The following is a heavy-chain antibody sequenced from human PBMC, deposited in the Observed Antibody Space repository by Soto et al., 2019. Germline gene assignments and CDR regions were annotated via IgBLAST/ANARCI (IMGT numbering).Heavy chain of an antibody. Sequence: GESLKISCNGSGYIFTSYWIGWVRQMPGKGLEWMGIIYPGDSDTRYSPSFQGQVTISADKSISTAYLQWSSLKASDTAMYYCARSFWSGYYNSYYYGMDVWGQGTTVTVSS. V-gene: IGHV5-51*01. CDR2: IYPGDSDT. CDR3: ARSFWSGYYNSYYYGMDV. D-gene: IGHD3-3*01. CDR1: GYIFTSYW. J-gene: IGHJ6*02.